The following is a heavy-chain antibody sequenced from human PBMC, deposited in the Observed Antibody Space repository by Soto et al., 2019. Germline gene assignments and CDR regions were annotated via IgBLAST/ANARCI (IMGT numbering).Heavy chain of an antibody. CDR3: ARGPSTLLPNYYYYGMDV. V-gene: IGHV1-2*02. J-gene: IGHJ6*02. CDR1: GYTFTGYY. Sequence: QVQLVQSGAEVKKPGASVKVSCKASGYTFTGYYMHWVRQAPGQGLEWMGWINPNSGGTNYAQKLQGRVTMTRETSISTAYMELSRLRSDDTAVYYCARGPSTLLPNYYYYGMDVWGQGTTVTVSS. CDR2: INPNSGGT.